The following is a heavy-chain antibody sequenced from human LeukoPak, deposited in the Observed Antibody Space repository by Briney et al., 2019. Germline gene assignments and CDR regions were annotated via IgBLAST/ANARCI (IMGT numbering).Heavy chain of an antibody. CDR1: GFTFSSYT. CDR3: AKMATVRYFDL. D-gene: IGHD5-24*01. J-gene: IGHJ2*01. Sequence: GGSLRLSCAASGFTFSSYTMSWVRQAPGKGLEWVSTISGSGGSTYYADSVKGRFTISRDNSKNTLNLQMNSLRAEDTAVYYCAKMATVRYFDLWGRGTLVTVSS. V-gene: IGHV3-23*01. CDR2: ISGSGGST.